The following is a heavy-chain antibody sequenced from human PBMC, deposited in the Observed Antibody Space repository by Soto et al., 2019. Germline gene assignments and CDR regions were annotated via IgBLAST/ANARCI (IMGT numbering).Heavy chain of an antibody. CDR2: INADNGNT. J-gene: IGHJ4*02. CDR1: GYTFTSYA. CDR3: ARSIVVVTALDY. V-gene: IGHV1-3*05. Sequence: QVQLVQSGAEEKKPGASVKVSCKASGYTFTSYAMHWVRQAPGQRLEWMGWINADNGNTKYSQNFQGRVTITSDKSASTAYMELSSLRSEDTAVYYCARSIVVVTALDYWGQGNLVTVAA. D-gene: IGHD2-21*02.